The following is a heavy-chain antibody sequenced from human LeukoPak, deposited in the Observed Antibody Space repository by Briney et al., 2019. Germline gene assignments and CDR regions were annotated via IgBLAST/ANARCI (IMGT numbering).Heavy chain of an antibody. J-gene: IGHJ6*03. D-gene: IGHD2-2*01. CDR1: GYTFTGYY. Sequence: ASVKVSCKASGYTFTGYYMHWVRQAPGQGLEWMGWINPNSGGTNYAQKFQGRVTMTRDTSISTAYMELSRLRSDDTAVYYCARGKVSIVVVPAATDAQVTPVYCYYYMDVWGKGTTVTISS. CDR3: ARGKVSIVVVPAATDAQVTPVYCYYYMDV. V-gene: IGHV1-2*02. CDR2: INPNSGGT.